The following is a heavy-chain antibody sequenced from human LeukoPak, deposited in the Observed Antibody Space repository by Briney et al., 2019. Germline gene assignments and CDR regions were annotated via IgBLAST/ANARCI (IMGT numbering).Heavy chain of an antibody. V-gene: IGHV3-64*01. CDR2: ISSNGGST. J-gene: IGHJ4*02. Sequence: GGSLRLSCAASGFTFSSYAMHWVRQAPGKGLEYVSAISSNGGSTYYANSVKGRFTISRDNSKNTLYLQMGSLRAEDMAVYYCARDLIVGATGDYWGQGTLVTVSS. CDR3: ARDLIVGATGDY. D-gene: IGHD1-26*01. CDR1: GFTFSSYA.